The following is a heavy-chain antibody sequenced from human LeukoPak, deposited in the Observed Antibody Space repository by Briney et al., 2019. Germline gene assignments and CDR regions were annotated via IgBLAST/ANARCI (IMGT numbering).Heavy chain of an antibody. J-gene: IGHJ4*02. V-gene: IGHV3-23*01. CDR3: AREGATMVRGGINFDY. Sequence: GGSLRLSCAASEFTFSSYAMTWARQAPGKGLEWVSAISSGGDKSYYADSVKGRFTVSRDNSKTTLYLQLNSLRAEDTAVYYCAREGATMVRGGINFDYWGQGTLVTVSS. CDR1: EFTFSSYA. D-gene: IGHD3-10*01. CDR2: ISSGGDKS.